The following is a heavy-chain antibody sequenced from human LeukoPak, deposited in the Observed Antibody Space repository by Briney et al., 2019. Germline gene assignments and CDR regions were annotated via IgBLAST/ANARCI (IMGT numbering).Heavy chain of an antibody. CDR3: AKDWGYCFASGSSYFDH. J-gene: IGHJ4*02. CDR1: GFTFRNYG. V-gene: IGHV3-30*18. D-gene: IGHD3-10*01. CDR2: ITHDGSNA. Sequence: PTGESLRLSCAASGFTFRNYGMHWVRQAPGKGLEWVAVITHDGSNAYYADSVRGRFTISRDNSRNTLYLQMNSLRAEDTAVYYCAKDWGYCFASGSSYFDHWGQGTLVTVSS.